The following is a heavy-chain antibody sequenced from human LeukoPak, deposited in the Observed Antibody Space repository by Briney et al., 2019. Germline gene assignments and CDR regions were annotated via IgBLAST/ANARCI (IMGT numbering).Heavy chain of an antibody. D-gene: IGHD4-23*01. J-gene: IGHJ4*02. CDR3: ASDPTVASSY. CDR1: GFTFSHYS. Sequence: GGSLRLSCAASGFTFSHYSMNWVRQAPGKGLEWVSSISSSSSYINYADSVKGRFTISRDNAKSSLYLQMNSLRAEDTAVYYCASDPTVASSYWGQGTPVTVSS. CDR2: ISSSSSYI. V-gene: IGHV3-21*01.